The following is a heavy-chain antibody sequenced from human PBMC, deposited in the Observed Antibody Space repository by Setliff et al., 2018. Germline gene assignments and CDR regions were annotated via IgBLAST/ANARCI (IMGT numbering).Heavy chain of an antibody. CDR2: INRRGST. V-gene: IGHV4-4*08. J-gene: IGHJ4*02. CDR1: GGSISSYY. Sequence: KTSETLSLTCTVSGGSISSYYWSWIRQPPGKGLEWIGHINRRGSTNFSPSLKSRVTISVDTSKNQFSLKLSSVTAADTAVYYCARDGGNGYSYGYPFDYWGQGTLVTVSS. CDR3: ARDGGNGYSYGYPFDY. D-gene: IGHD5-18*01.